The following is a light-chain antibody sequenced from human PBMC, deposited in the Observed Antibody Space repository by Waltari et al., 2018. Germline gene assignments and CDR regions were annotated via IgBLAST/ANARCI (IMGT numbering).Light chain of an antibody. J-gene: IGLJ2*01. CDR2: SNN. V-gene: IGLV1-44*01. CDR1: SSNIENYS. Sequence: QSGLTQPPSASGTPGQRVTISCSGSSSNIENYSVNWYQQLPGTAAKLLIYSNNQGPAGVPDRLSGSKSGTSASLAISGLQSDDEGDYYCAAWDDSLGGPLFGGGTELTVL. CDR3: AAWDDSLGGPL.